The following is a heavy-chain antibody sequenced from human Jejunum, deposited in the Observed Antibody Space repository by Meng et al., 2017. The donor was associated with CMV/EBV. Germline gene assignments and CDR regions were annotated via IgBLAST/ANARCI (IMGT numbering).Heavy chain of an antibody. CDR2: IKSNSDGGTT. CDR3: TADPSPLYRGQ. V-gene: IGHV3-15*07. CDR1: DFTFTNAW. D-gene: IGHD4-11*01. J-gene: IGHJ4*02. Sequence: EASDFTFTNAWMNWVRQAPGKGPEWVGRIKSNSDGGTTDYAAPVKGRFTISRDDSQSTLYLQTNSLKIEDSAVYYCTADPSPLYRGQWGQGTLVTVSS.